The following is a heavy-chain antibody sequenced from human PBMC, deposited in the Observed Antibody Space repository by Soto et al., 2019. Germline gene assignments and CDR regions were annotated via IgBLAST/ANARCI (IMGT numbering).Heavy chain of an antibody. Sequence: HSQTLSLTCAISGDSVSSNSAAWNWIRQSPSRGLEWLGRTYYRSKWYNDYAVSVKSRITINPDTSKNQLSLQLNSVTPEDTAVYYCARDGLAAAGIFLWYYYYGMDVWGQGTTVTVSS. D-gene: IGHD6-13*01. CDR3: ARDGLAAAGIFLWYYYYGMDV. CDR2: TYYRSKWYN. J-gene: IGHJ6*02. CDR1: GDSVSSNSAA. V-gene: IGHV6-1*01.